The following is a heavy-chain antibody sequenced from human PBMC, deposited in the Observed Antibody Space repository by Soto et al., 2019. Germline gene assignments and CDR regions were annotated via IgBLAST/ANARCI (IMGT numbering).Heavy chain of an antibody. CDR3: ARCGSTCSLDL. D-gene: IGHD2-2*01. CDR2: IHYNGDT. J-gene: IGHJ4*02. Sequence: QVELQESGPGLAKPSQTLSLACNVSGGSISSVDYYWSWTRQSPGKGLEWIGHIHYNGDTYYNPSLKSRVTISVDTSKNQFSLKVTSVTAADTAVYYCARCGSTCSLDLWGQGTSVTVSS. V-gene: IGHV4-30-4*01. CDR1: GGSISSVDYY.